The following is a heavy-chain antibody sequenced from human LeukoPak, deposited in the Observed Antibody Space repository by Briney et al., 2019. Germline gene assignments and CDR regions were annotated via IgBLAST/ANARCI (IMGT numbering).Heavy chain of an antibody. CDR2: ISWNSGSI. CDR3: AKDQGYFEGFDY. Sequence: GGSLRLSCAASGFTFDDYAMHWVRQAPGKGLEWVSGISWNSGSIGYADSVRGRFTISRDNAKNSLYLQMNSLRAEDTALYYCAKDQGYFEGFDYWGQGTLVTVSS. D-gene: IGHD1-26*01. J-gene: IGHJ4*02. CDR1: GFTFDDYA. V-gene: IGHV3-9*01.